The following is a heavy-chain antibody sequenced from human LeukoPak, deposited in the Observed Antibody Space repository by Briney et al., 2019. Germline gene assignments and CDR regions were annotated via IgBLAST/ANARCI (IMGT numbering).Heavy chain of an antibody. D-gene: IGHD5-12*01. CDR3: ASNSGYDLDYYYMDV. J-gene: IGHJ6*03. CDR2: IYSGGST. Sequence: GGSLRLSCAASGFTVSSNYMSWVRQAPGKGLEWVSVIYSGGSTYYADPVKGRFTISRDNSKNTLYLQMNSLRAEDTAVYYCASNSGYDLDYYYMDVWGKGTTVTVSS. V-gene: IGHV3-53*01. CDR1: GFTVSSNY.